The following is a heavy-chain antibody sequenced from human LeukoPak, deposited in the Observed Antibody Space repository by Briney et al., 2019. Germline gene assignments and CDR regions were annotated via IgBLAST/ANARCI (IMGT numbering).Heavy chain of an antibody. CDR1: GFTFSNAW. J-gene: IGHJ3*01. CDR2: IRSKAYGGTT. CDR3: TRDRSFAFDV. Sequence: PGGSLRLSCAASGFTFSNAWMSWVRQAPGKGLEWVGFIRSKAYGGTTEYVASVKGRFTISRDDSKSIAYLQMNSLKTEDTAVYYCTRDRSFAFDVWGQGTMVTVSS. V-gene: IGHV3-49*04.